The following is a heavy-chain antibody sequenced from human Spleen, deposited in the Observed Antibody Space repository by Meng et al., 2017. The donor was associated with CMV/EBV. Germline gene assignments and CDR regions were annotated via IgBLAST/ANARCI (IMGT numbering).Heavy chain of an antibody. V-gene: IGHV3-74*01. CDR1: GFTFSSYW. CDR2: INSDGSST. D-gene: IGHD2-2*01. J-gene: IGHJ5*02. Sequence: GGSLRLSCAASGFTFSSYWMHWVRQAPGKGLVWVSRINSDGSSTSYADSVKGRFTISRDNAKNTLYLQMISLRAEDTAVYYCARAKSYCSSTSCYTNWFDPWGQGTLVTVSS. CDR3: ARAKSYCSSTSCYTNWFDP.